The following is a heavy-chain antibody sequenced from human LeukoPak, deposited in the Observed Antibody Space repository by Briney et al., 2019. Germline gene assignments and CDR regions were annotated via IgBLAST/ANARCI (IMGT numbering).Heavy chain of an antibody. CDR2: ISSYNGDT. V-gene: IGHV1-18*01. J-gene: IGHJ4*02. Sequence: GASVKVSCKASGYTFTSYGITWVRQAPGQGLEWMGWISSYNGDTKYAQKVQGRVTVTTDTSTSTAYMELRSLSLDDTAVYYCAREGSGWYGNFDYWGQGTLVTVSS. CDR3: AREGSGWYGNFDY. D-gene: IGHD6-19*01. CDR1: GYTFTSYG.